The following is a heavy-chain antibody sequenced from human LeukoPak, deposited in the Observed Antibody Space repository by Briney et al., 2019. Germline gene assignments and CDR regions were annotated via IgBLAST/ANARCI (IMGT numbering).Heavy chain of an antibody. V-gene: IGHV1-69*13. D-gene: IGHD3-3*01. CDR2: IIPIFATA. J-gene: IGHJ6*02. CDR1: GVTFSYYA. CDR3: ARCYYDFWSGYYPATYYYYYGMDV. Sequence: SVKVSCKASGVTFSYYAFNWVRQAPGQGLEWMGGIIPIFATANYAQKFQGRVTITADECTSTAYMELRSLRSDDTAVYYCARCYYDFWSGYYPATYYYYYGMDVWGQGTTVTVSS.